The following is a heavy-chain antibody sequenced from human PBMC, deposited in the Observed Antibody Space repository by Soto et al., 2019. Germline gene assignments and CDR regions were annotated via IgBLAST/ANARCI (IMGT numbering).Heavy chain of an antibody. CDR3: ASSPKVYYDSSGPRGWFDP. J-gene: IGHJ5*02. V-gene: IGHV4-59*08. CDR1: GDSITNYQ. CDR2: IYSSGST. D-gene: IGHD3-22*01. Sequence: SETLSLTCTVSGDSITNYQWSWIRQPPGKGLEWIGYIYSSGSTNYNPSLKSRVTISVDTSKNQFSLKLSSVTAADTAVYYCASSPKVYYDSSGPRGWFDPWGQGTLVTAPQ.